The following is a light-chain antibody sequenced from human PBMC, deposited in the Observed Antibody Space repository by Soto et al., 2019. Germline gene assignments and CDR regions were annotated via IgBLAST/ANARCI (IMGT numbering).Light chain of an antibody. CDR3: QVWDSSNASWV. CDR2: RDV. V-gene: IGLV3-9*01. J-gene: IGLJ3*02. Sequence: SYELTQPLSVSVALGQTARITCGGNNIGSKNVHWYQHKPGQAPVLVIYRDVNRPSGIPERFSGSNSGNTATLTISRAQAGDEADYYCQVWDSSNASWVFGGGTKLTVL. CDR1: NIGSKN.